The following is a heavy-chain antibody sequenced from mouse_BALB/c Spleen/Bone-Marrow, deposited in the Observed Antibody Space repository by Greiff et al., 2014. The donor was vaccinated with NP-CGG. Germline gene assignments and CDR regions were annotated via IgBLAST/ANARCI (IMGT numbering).Heavy chain of an antibody. D-gene: IGHD1-1*01. CDR1: GYTFTSYW. V-gene: IGHV1S41*01. Sequence: DLVKPGASVKLSCKASGYTFTSYWINWIKQRPGQGLEWIGRIAPGSGSTYHNEMFKGKATLTVDTSSSTAYIQLSSLSSGDSAVYFCARFPFYYGSSFYYFDYWGQGTTLTVSS. CDR2: IAPGSGST. J-gene: IGHJ2*01. CDR3: ARFPFYYGSSFYYFDY.